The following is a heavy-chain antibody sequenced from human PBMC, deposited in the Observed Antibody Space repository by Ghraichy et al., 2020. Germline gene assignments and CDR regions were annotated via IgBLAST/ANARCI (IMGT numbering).Heavy chain of an antibody. V-gene: IGHV4-38-2*02. CDR1: GYSISGGYY. J-gene: IGHJ4*02. Sequence: SETLSLTCTVSGYSISGGYYWGWIRQPPGKGLEWIGSIYHSGSTYYNPSLKSRVTISVDTSKNQFSLKLSSVTAADTAMYYCARVQTGTTYFFDFWGQGTLVTVSS. D-gene: IGHD1-1*01. CDR3: ARVQTGTTYFFDF. CDR2: IYHSGST.